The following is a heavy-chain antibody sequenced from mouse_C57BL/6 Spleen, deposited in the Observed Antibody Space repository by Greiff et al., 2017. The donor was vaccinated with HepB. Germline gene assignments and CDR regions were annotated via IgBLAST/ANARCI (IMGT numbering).Heavy chain of an antibody. CDR3: ARRVTTVRYFDY. CDR2: INPNNGGT. J-gene: IGHJ2*01. CDR1: GYTFTDYN. V-gene: IGHV1-18*01. Sequence: VQLKQSGPELVKPGASVKIPCKASGYTFTDYNMDWVKQSHGKSLEWIGDINPNNGGTIYNQKFKGKATLTVDKSSSTAYMELRSLTSEDTAVYYCARRVTTVRYFDYWGQGTTLTVSS. D-gene: IGHD1-1*01.